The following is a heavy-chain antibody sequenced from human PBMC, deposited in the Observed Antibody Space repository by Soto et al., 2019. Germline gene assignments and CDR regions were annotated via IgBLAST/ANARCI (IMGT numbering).Heavy chain of an antibody. CDR2: IKSKTDGGTT. J-gene: IGHJ4*02. CDR1: GFTFSNAW. CDR3: TTVSCSGGSCYLYYFDY. Sequence: EVQLVESGGGLVKPGGSLRLSCAASGFTFSNAWMSWVRQAPGKGLEWVGRIKSKTDGGTTDYAAPVKGRFTISRDDSKNTLYLQMNSLKTEDTAVYYCTTVSCSGGSCYLYYFDYWGQGTLVTVSS. V-gene: IGHV3-15*01. D-gene: IGHD2-15*01.